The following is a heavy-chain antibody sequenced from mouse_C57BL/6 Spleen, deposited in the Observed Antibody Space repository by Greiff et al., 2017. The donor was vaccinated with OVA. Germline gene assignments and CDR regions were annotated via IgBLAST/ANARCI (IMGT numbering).Heavy chain of an antibody. Sequence: EVKLQESGGDLVKPGGSLKLSCAASGFTFSSYGMSWVRQTPDKRLEWVATISSGGSYTYYPDSVKGRFTISRDNAKNTLYLQMSSLKSEDTAMYYCARRDDYDGAWFAYWGQGTLVTVSA. CDR2: ISSGGSYT. V-gene: IGHV5-6*02. D-gene: IGHD2-4*01. CDR1: GFTFSSYG. CDR3: ARRDDYDGAWFAY. J-gene: IGHJ3*01.